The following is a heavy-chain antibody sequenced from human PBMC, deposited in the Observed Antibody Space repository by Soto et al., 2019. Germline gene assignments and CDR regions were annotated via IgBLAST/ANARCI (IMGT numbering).Heavy chain of an antibody. J-gene: IGHJ4*02. CDR3: ATSFLAVAGPDYFDD. D-gene: IGHD6-19*01. V-gene: IGHV4-31*03. CDR2: TYNSVST. Sequence: PSETLSLTCTVSGGSISRGGYYWSWIRQNPGKGLEWIGYTYNSVSTYYNPSLKSRVTISVDTSKNQFSLKLTSVTAADTAVYYCATSFLAVAGPDYFDDWGPGTLVTVSS. CDR1: GGSISRGGYY.